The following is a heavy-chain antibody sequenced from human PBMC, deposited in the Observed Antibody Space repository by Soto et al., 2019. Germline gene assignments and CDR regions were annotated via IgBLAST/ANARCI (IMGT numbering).Heavy chain of an antibody. D-gene: IGHD6-6*01. Sequence: QVQLQQSGPGLVKPSQTLSLTCAISGDSVSSNDAVWNWIRQSPSRGLEWLGRTYYRSIWQTEXAXSXKXXMTINPDATKNQFSLPLNSVTPEDTAMYYCARLVGNSWLDHWGQGTLVTVSA. CDR1: GDSVSSNDAV. J-gene: IGHJ5*02. CDR2: TYYRSIWQT. V-gene: IGHV6-1*01. CDR3: ARLVGNSWLDH.